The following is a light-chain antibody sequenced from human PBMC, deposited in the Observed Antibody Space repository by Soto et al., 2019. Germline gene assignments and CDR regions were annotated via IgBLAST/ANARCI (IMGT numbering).Light chain of an antibody. CDR3: CSYAGSSTFYV. Sequence: QSALTQPASVSGSLGQSITISCTGTSSDVGSYNLVSWYQQHPGKAPKLMIYEVSKRPSGVSNRFSGSKSGNTASLTISGLQAEDESDYYRCSYAGSSTFYVFGTGTKLTVL. J-gene: IGLJ1*01. V-gene: IGLV2-23*02. CDR2: EVS. CDR1: SSDVGSYNL.